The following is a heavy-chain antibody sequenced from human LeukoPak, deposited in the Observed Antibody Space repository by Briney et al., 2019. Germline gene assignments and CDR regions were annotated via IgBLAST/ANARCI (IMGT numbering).Heavy chain of an antibody. CDR3: ARCRSSTSCLTDI. J-gene: IGHJ3*02. V-gene: IGHV3-23*01. CDR2: ISGSGGST. CDR1: GFTFSSYA. D-gene: IGHD2-2*01. Sequence: PGGSLRLSCAASGFTFSSYAMSWVRQAPGKGLEWVSAISGSGGSTYYADSVKGRFTISRDNSKNTLYLQMNSLRAEDTAVYYCARCRSSTSCLTDIWGQGTMVTVSS.